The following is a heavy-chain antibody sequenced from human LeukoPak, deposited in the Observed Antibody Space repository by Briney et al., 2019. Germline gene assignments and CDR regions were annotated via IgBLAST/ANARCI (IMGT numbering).Heavy chain of an antibody. Sequence: KPGGSLRLSCAATGFTFSIYSMNWVRHAPGKGLEWVSSISSGSSYISYADSVKGRFTISRDNAKNSLYLQMNSLRAEDTAVYYCARDPYASGNGDEFDHWGQGTLVTVSS. D-gene: IGHD3-10*01. CDR1: GFTFSIYS. CDR3: ARDPYASGNGDEFDH. V-gene: IGHV3-21*01. J-gene: IGHJ4*02. CDR2: ISSGSSYI.